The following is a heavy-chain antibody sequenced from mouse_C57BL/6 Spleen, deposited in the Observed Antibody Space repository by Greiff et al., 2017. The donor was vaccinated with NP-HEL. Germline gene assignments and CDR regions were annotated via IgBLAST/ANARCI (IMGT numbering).Heavy chain of an antibody. CDR3: ARPHYYGSSYFGY. D-gene: IGHD1-1*01. CDR1: GYTFTDYN. V-gene: IGHV1-22*01. Sequence: EVKLQQSGPELVKPGASVKMSCKASGYTFTDYNIHWVKQSHGKSLEWIGYINPNNGGTSYNQKFKGKATLTVNKSSSTAYMELRSLTSEDSAVYYCARPHYYGSSYFGYWGQGTTLTVSS. CDR2: INPNNGGT. J-gene: IGHJ2*01.